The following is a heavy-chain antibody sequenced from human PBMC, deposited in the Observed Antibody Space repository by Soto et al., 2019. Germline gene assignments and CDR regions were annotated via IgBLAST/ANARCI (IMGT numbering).Heavy chain of an antibody. CDR2: IYYSGST. V-gene: IGHV4-39*01. CDR3: ARRWGDYGYNWFDP. CDR1: GGSISSSSYY. J-gene: IGHJ5*02. D-gene: IGHD3-10*01. Sequence: QLQLQESGPGLVKPSETLSLTCTVSGGSISSSSYYWGWIRQPPGKGLEWIGSIYYSGSTYYNPSLKSRVTISVDTSKNQFSLKLSSVTAADTAVYYCARRWGDYGYNWFDPWGQGTLVTVSS.